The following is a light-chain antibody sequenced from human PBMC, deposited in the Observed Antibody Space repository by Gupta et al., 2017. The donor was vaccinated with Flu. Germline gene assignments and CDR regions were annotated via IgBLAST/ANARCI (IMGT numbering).Light chain of an antibody. CDR2: STN. CDR3: VLYMGSGSWV. CDR1: SGSVSTSYY. V-gene: IGLV8-61*01. Sequence: TVTLTGGLSSGSVSTSYYPSWYQQTPGQAPRTLIYSTNTRSSGVPDRFSGSILGNKAALTITGAQADDESDYYCVLYMGSGSWVFGGGTKLTVL. J-gene: IGLJ3*02.